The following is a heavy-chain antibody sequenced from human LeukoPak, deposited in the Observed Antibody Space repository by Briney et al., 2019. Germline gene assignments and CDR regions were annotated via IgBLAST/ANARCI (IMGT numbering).Heavy chain of an antibody. CDR1: GFTFSTYN. D-gene: IGHD6-13*01. CDR3: ARDLSAIAAAGTTEYFQH. J-gene: IGHJ1*01. Sequence: GGSLRLSCAASGFTFSTYNMNWVRQAPGRGLEWVSFISSSSSYIYYADSVKGRFTISRDNAKNSLYLQMNSLRAEDTAVYYCARDLSAIAAAGTTEYFQHWGQGTLVTVSS. CDR2: ISSSSSYI. V-gene: IGHV3-21*01.